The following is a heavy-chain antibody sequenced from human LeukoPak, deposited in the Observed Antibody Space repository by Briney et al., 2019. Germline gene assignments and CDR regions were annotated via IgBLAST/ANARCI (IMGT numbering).Heavy chain of an antibody. D-gene: IGHD2-2*01. J-gene: IGHJ4*02. CDR1: GFDFSGFS. CDR2: MDEYGSDI. V-gene: IGHV3-7*01. Sequence: PGGSLRLSCVVSGFDFSGFSMSWVRQAPGKGLEWVAIMDEYGSDIFYVESVKGRFIISGANARNSLYLQMNNLRAEDTAAYYCARPRGCGSARCNNFDYWGQGTLVTVSS. CDR3: ARPRGCGSARCNNFDY.